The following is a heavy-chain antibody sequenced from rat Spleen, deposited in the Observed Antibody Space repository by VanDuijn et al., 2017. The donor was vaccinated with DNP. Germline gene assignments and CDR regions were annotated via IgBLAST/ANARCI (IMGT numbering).Heavy chain of an antibody. CDR2: ISYDGSRT. Sequence: EVQLVESGGGLVQPGRSLKLSCAASGFTFSDYNMAWVRQAPKKGLEWVATISYDGSRTSYRDSVKGRFILARDNAKNTLYLHMDSLRSEDTATYYCATQAPIYNNEQFHFDYWGQGVMVTVSS. J-gene: IGHJ2*01. V-gene: IGHV5S10*01. CDR1: GFTFSDYN. CDR3: ATQAPIYNNEQFHFDY. D-gene: IGHD1-10*01.